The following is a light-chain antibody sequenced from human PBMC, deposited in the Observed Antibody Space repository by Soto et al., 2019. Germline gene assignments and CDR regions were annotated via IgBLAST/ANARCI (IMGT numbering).Light chain of an antibody. CDR2: DVT. Sequence: QSVLTQPASVSGSPGQSITLSCTGTSSDVGGYNYVSWYQQHPGKAPKLMIYDVTTRPSGVSNRFSGSKSGNTASLTISGLQAEDEADYYCSSYTSSSTVVFGGGTELTVL. CDR3: SSYTSSSTVV. CDR1: SSDVGGYNY. J-gene: IGLJ2*01. V-gene: IGLV2-14*03.